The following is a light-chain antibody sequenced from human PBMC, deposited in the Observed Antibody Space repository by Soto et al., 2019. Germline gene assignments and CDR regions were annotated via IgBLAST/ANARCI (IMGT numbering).Light chain of an antibody. CDR1: QNINNY. CDR2: DAS. J-gene: IGKJ1*01. V-gene: IGKV1-33*01. CDR3: QQYNSYPWT. Sequence: DIQMTQSPSTLSGSVGDRVTITCQASQNINNYLNWYQQKPGRAPKLLIYDASNLEAGAPSRFRGSGSGTEFTLTISSLQPDDFATYYCQQYNSYPWTFGQGTKVDI.